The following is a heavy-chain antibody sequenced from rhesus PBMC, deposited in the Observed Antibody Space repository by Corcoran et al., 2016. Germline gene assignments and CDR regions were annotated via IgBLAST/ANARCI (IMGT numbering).Heavy chain of an antibody. CDR1: GFTFSDHY. CDR3: TRCYYESGFLYYFDY. Sequence: EVQLVESGGGLVQPGWSLRLSCADSGFTFSDHYMYWVRQAPGKGLECVGVIRSKVYGGTAEYAASVKGRFTISRDDSKSIAYLQMNSLKTEDTAVYYCTRCYYESGFLYYFDYWGQGVLVTVSS. J-gene: IGHJ4*01. CDR2: IRSKVYGGTA. D-gene: IGHD3-28*01. V-gene: IGHV3-184*01.